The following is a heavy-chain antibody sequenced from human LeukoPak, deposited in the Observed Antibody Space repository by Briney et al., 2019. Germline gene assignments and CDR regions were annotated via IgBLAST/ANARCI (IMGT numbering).Heavy chain of an antibody. V-gene: IGHV1-8*03. D-gene: IGHD2-2*01. Sequence: ASVKVSCKASGYTFTSYDINWVRQATGQGLEWMGWMNPNSGNTGYAQKFQGRVTITRNTSISTAYMELSSLRSEDTAVYYCARDGRYQLPLDYWGQGTLVTVSS. CDR1: GYTFTSYD. J-gene: IGHJ4*02. CDR2: MNPNSGNT. CDR3: ARDGRYQLPLDY.